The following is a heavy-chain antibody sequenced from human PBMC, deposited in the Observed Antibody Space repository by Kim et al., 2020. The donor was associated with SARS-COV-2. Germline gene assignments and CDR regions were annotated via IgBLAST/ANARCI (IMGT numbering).Heavy chain of an antibody. Sequence: GGSLRLSCAASGFTFSSYAMHWVRQAPGKGLEWVAVISYDGSNKYYADSVKGRFTISRDNSKNTLYLQMNSLRAEDTAVYYCARTDDPEYWNDRRSDWFDPWGQGTLVTVSS. V-gene: IGHV3-30*04. CDR2: ISYDGSNK. J-gene: IGHJ5*02. CDR3: ARTDDPEYWNDRRSDWFDP. CDR1: GFTFSSYA. D-gene: IGHD1-1*01.